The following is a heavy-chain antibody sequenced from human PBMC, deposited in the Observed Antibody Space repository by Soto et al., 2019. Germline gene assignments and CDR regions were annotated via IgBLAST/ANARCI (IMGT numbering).Heavy chain of an antibody. CDR2: IVPIYRTA. CDR1: GGTFSSYR. J-gene: IGHJ4*02. V-gene: IGHV1-69*13. D-gene: IGHD6-13*01. CDR3: ARDYGAKLSSS. Sequence: SVKVYFKASGGTFSSYRINLVRQAPGQGLEWVGGIVPIYRTADYAQKFQGRVTITADESARTAYLEVRSLKSQDTAVYYCARDYGAKLSSSWGQGTLVTVSS.